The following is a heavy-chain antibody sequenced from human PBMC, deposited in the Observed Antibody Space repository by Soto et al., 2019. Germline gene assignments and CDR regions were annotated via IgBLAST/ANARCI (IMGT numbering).Heavy chain of an antibody. Sequence: QVQLVQSGAEVKKPGASLKVSCKASGYTFTSYYIHWVRQAPGQGLEWMGIINPSGGSTTYAQNFRGRITMTRDKSTSTSYMELGILSSEDTAVYYCARDGDFWRWDYWGQGTLVSVSS. CDR2: INPSGGST. CDR1: GYTFTSYY. CDR3: ARDGDFWRWDY. D-gene: IGHD3-3*01. J-gene: IGHJ4*02. V-gene: IGHV1-46*01.